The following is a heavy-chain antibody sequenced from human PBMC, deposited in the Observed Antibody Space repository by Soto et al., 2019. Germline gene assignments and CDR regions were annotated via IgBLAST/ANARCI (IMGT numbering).Heavy chain of an antibody. D-gene: IGHD3-10*01. CDR2: IYYSGST. CDR3: ARHNYGSGRTYFAY. V-gene: IGHV4-61*05. CDR1: GGSISSSSYY. J-gene: IGHJ4*02. Sequence: SETLSLTCTVSGGSISSSSYYWGWIRQPPGKGLEWIGYIYYSGSTNYNPSLKSRVTISVDTSKNQFSLKLNSMTAADTAVYYCARHNYGSGRTYFAYWGQGSLVTVSS.